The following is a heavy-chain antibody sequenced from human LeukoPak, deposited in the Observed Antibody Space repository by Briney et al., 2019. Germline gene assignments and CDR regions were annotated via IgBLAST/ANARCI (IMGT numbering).Heavy chain of an antibody. Sequence: GESLKISCKASGYTFTSYGISWVRQAPGQGLEWMGWISAYNGNTNYAQKLQGRVTMTTDTSTSTAYMELRSLRSDDTAVYYCAREQTVVTLGVEYYFDYWGQGTLVTVSS. V-gene: IGHV1-18*01. CDR3: AREQTVVTLGVEYYFDY. CDR2: ISAYNGNT. J-gene: IGHJ4*02. CDR1: GYTFTSYG. D-gene: IGHD4-23*01.